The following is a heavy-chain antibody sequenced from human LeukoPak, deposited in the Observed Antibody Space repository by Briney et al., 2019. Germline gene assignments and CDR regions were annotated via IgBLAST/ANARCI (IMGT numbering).Heavy chain of an antibody. CDR1: GGSISSGGNY. Sequence: SETLSLTCTVSGGSISSGGNYWSWIRQHPEEGLEWIGYIYYSGSTYYNPSLKSRVTMSVDTSNMQFSLNLSSVTAADTAVYYCARGGDSSGYFPFDYWGQGTLVTVSS. J-gene: IGHJ4*02. CDR3: ARGGDSSGYFPFDY. V-gene: IGHV4-31*03. CDR2: IYYSGST. D-gene: IGHD3-22*01.